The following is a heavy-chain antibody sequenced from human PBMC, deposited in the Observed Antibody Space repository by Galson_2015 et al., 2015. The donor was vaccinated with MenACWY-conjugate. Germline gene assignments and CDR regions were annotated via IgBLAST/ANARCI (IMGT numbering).Heavy chain of an antibody. CDR2: IKSKTHSGTP. CDR1: GFTFSNAW. D-gene: IGHD2/OR15-2a*01. CDR3: TTDYFGQYFFDS. J-gene: IGHJ4*02. V-gene: IGHV3-15*01. Sequence: SLRLSCAASGFTFSNAWMTWVRQAPGKGLEWVGRIKSKTHSGTPDYAAPVNGRFTISRDDSRNTVYLEMNGPKAEDTGLYYCTTDYFGQYFFDSWGQGTPVTVSS.